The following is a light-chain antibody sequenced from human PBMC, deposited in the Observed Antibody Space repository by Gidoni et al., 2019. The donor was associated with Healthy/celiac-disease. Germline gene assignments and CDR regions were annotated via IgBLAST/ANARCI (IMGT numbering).Light chain of an antibody. CDR1: QSVLSSSNNKNY. J-gene: IGKJ5*01. Sequence: DIVMTQSPDSLAVSLGESATINCKSSQSVLSSSNNKNYLAWYQQKPGQFPKLLIYWASTRESGVPDRFSGSGSGTDFTLTISSLQAEDVAIYYCQQYYSIPLTFGQGTRLEIK. CDR3: QQYYSIPLT. V-gene: IGKV4-1*01. CDR2: WAS.